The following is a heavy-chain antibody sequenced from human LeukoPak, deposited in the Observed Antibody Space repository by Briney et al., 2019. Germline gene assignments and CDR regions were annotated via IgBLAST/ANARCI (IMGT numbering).Heavy chain of an antibody. CDR1: GYTFTSYY. J-gene: IGHJ4*02. CDR3: ARDLPTYYDFWSGYYSAMVSGAFDY. CDR2: INPSGGST. V-gene: IGHV1-46*01. D-gene: IGHD3-3*01. Sequence: ASVKVSCKASGYTFTSYYMHWVRQAPGQGLEWTGIINPSGGSTSYAQKFQGRVTMTRDTSTSTAYMELSSLRSEDTAVYYCARDLPTYYDFWSGYYSAMVSGAFDYWGQGTLVTVSS.